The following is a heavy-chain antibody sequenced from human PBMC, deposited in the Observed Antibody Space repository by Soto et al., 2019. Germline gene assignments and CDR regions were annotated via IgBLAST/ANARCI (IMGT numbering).Heavy chain of an antibody. J-gene: IGHJ3*02. CDR2: TYYSGST. D-gene: IGHD3-22*01. Sequence: LSLTCTVSGGSISSGGYYWSWIRQHPGKGLEWIGYTYYSGSTYYNPSLKSRVTISVDTSKNQFSLKLSSVTAADTAVYYCARDYYDSSGYLGSGAFDIWGQGTMVTVSS. CDR3: ARDYYDSSGYLGSGAFDI. V-gene: IGHV4-31*03. CDR1: GGSISSGGYY.